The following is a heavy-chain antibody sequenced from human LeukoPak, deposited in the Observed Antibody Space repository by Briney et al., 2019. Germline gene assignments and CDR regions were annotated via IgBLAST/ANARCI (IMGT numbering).Heavy chain of an antibody. V-gene: IGHV1-18*01. D-gene: IGHD6-13*01. Sequence: ASVKVSCKASGYTFINYAFSWVRQAPGQGLEWMGWISAYNGNTNYAQKLQGRVTMTTDTSTSTAYMELRSLRSDDTAVYYCARDGVAAAGRGVYYYYGMDVWGQGTTVTVSS. CDR1: GYTFINYA. CDR3: ARDGVAAAGRGVYYYYGMDV. CDR2: ISAYNGNT. J-gene: IGHJ6*02.